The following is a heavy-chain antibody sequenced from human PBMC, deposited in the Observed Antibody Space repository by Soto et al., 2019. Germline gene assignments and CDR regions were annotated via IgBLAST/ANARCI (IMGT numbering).Heavy chain of an antibody. CDR1: GYTFTSYY. D-gene: IGHD3-9*01. Sequence: AASVKVSCKASGYTFTSYYMHWVRQAPGQGLEWMGIINPSGGSTSCAQKFLGRVTMTRDTSTSTVYMELSSLRSEDTAVYYCARDLVVHCDILTRSRYYYYMDVWGKGTTVTVSS. V-gene: IGHV1-46*03. CDR2: INPSGGST. CDR3: ARDLVVHCDILTRSRYYYYMDV. J-gene: IGHJ6*03.